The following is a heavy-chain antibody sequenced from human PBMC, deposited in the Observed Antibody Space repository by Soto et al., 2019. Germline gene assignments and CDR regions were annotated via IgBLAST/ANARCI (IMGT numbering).Heavy chain of an antibody. Sequence: PSETLSLTCAVYGGSFSGYYWSWIRQPPGKGLEWIGEINHSGSTNYNPSLKSRVTISVDTSKNQFSLKLSSVTAADTAVYYCARLVRPDYYDSSGYYGTIDYWGQGTLVTVSS. CDR2: INHSGST. CDR1: GGSFSGYY. D-gene: IGHD3-22*01. V-gene: IGHV4-34*01. CDR3: ARLVRPDYYDSSGYYGTIDY. J-gene: IGHJ4*02.